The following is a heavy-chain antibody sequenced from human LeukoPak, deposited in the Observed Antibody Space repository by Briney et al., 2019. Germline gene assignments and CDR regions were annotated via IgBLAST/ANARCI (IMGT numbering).Heavy chain of an antibody. CDR1: GFIFDDYA. CDR3: AKARSGGVIVPRYFDY. Sequence: GRSLRLSCAASGFIFDDYAMHWVRQAPGKGLEWVSGISWNSGSIGYADSVKGRFTISRDNAKNSLYLQMNSLRAEDTALYYCAKARSGGVIVPRYFDYWGQGTLVTVSS. J-gene: IGHJ4*02. V-gene: IGHV3-9*01. D-gene: IGHD3-16*02. CDR2: ISWNSGSI.